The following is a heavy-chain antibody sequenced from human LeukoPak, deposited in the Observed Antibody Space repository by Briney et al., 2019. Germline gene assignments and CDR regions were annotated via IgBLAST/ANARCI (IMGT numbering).Heavy chain of an antibody. CDR2: IYYSGST. J-gene: IGHJ4*02. V-gene: IGHV4-39*01. CDR3: ARYGITGTT. CDR1: GGSISSSSYY. Sequence: SETLSLTCTVSGGSISSSSYYWGWIRQPPGXXLEWIGSIYYSGSTYYNPPLKSRVTISVDTSKNQFSLKLSSVIAADTAVYYCARYGITGTTWGQGTLVTVSS. D-gene: IGHD1-7*01.